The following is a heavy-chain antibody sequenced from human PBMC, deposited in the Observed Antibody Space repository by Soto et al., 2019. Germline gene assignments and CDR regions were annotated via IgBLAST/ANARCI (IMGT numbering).Heavy chain of an antibody. CDR1: GGSFSGYY. J-gene: IGHJ3*02. V-gene: IGHV4-34*01. D-gene: IGHD6-19*01. CDR2: INHSGST. CDR3: ATMGIAVAGLRAFDI. Sequence: SETLSLTCAVYGGSFSGYYWGWIRQPPGKGLEWIGEINHSGSTNYNPSLKSRVTISVDTSKNQFSLKLSSVTAADTAVYYCATMGIAVAGLRAFDIWGQGTMVTVSS.